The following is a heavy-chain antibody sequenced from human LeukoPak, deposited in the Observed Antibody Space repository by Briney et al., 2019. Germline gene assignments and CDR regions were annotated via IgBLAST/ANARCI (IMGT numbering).Heavy chain of an antibody. CDR1: GFTFTTSA. Sequence: TSVKVSCKASGFTFTTSAVQWVRQARGQRLEWIGWLVVGSGNTNSAQKFQERVTITRDMSTSTAYMELSSLRSEDTAVYNCAADSTVTTPTDVFDIWGQGTMVTVSS. J-gene: IGHJ3*02. D-gene: IGHD4-17*01. V-gene: IGHV1-58*01. CDR3: AADSTVTTPTDVFDI. CDR2: LVVGSGNT.